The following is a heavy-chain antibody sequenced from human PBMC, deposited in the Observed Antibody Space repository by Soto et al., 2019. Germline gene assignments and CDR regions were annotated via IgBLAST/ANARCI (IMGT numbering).Heavy chain of an antibody. D-gene: IGHD1-7*01. CDR2: ISSNGGTT. J-gene: IGHJ4*02. CDR3: VRRVSGNYDY. V-gene: IGHV3-64*01. CDR1: GFTFSSYD. Sequence: EVQLAESGGGMVQPGGSLRLSCVASGFTFSSYDMHWVRQAPGKGLEYVSSISSNGGTTYYGNSVKGRFTISRDNSKNTLYLQMGSLRAEDMAVYYCVRRVSGNYDYWGLGILVTVSS.